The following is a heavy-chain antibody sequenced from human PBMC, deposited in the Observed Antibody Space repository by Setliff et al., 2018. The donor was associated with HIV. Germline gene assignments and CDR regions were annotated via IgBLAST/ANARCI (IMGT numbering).Heavy chain of an antibody. V-gene: IGHV1-18*01. CDR1: GYTFTNYG. CDR2: ISAYNGIT. CDR3: ARDSRDIVVVIAPEPEPGYYYGMDV. D-gene: IGHD2-15*01. Sequence: ASVKVSCKASGYTFTNYGINWVRQAPGQGLEWMGWISAYNGITNHAQKLQGRVTMTTDTSTSTAYMELCSLRSEDTAVYYCARDSRDIVVVIAPEPEPGYYYGMDVWGEGTTVTVSS. J-gene: IGHJ6*04.